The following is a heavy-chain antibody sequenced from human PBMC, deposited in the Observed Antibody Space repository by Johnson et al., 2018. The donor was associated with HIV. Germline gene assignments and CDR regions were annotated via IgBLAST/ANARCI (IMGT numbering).Heavy chain of an antibody. Sequence: QVQLVESGGVVVQPGGSLRLSCAASGFIFSSYAMHWVRQAPGKGLEWVAVISYDGSNKYYADSVTGGFTISRDNSTHTMYLQMNSLRAEDTAVYYCARVAVLWFRDTNAFDIWGQGTMVTVSS. CDR2: ISYDGSNK. D-gene: IGHD3-10*01. J-gene: IGHJ3*02. CDR3: ARVAVLWFRDTNAFDI. V-gene: IGHV3-30*04. CDR1: GFIFSSYA.